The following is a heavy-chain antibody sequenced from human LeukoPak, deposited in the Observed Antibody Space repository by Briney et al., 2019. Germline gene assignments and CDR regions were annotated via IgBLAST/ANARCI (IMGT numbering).Heavy chain of an antibody. D-gene: IGHD1-26*01. Sequence: PGGSLRLSCAASGFTFSSYAMSWVRQAPGKGLEWVSAISGSGGSTYYADSVKGRFTISRDNSKNTLYLQMNSLRAEDTAVYYCANPQWELRPGDYYGMDVWGQGTTVTVSS. CDR1: GFTFSSYA. CDR2: ISGSGGST. V-gene: IGHV3-23*01. CDR3: ANPQWELRPGDYYGMDV. J-gene: IGHJ6*02.